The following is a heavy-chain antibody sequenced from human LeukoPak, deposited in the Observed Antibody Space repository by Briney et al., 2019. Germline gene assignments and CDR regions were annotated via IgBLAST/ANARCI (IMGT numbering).Heavy chain of an antibody. D-gene: IGHD5-18*01. CDR2: ISYDGSNK. CDR3: AKSGADTAMVNWFGP. Sequence: GGSLRLSCAASGFTFSSYGMHWVRQAPGKGLEWVAVISYDGSNKYYADSVKGRFTISRDNSKNTLYLQMNSLRAEDTAVYYCAKSGADTAMVNWFGPWGQGTLVTVSS. CDR1: GFTFSSYG. V-gene: IGHV3-30*18. J-gene: IGHJ5*02.